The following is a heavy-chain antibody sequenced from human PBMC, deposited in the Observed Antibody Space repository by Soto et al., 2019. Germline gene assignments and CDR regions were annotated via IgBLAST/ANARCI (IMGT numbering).Heavy chain of an antibody. CDR3: AREKGMDV. J-gene: IGHJ6*02. CDR1: GGSISSYY. Sequence: PSETLSLTCTVSGGSISSYYLSWIRQPPGKGLEWIGYIYYSGSTNYNPSLKSRVTISVDTSKNQFSLKLSSVTAADTAVYYCAREKGMDVWGQGTTVTVS. CDR2: IYYSGST. V-gene: IGHV4-59*01.